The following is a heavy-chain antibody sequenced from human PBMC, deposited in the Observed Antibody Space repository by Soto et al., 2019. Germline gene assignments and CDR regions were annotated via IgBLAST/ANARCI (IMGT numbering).Heavy chain of an antibody. J-gene: IGHJ4*02. CDR3: ARDRGYYDSSGYFDY. D-gene: IGHD3-22*01. CDR2: IRSSDNII. Sequence: PGGSLSLSGATSGFTFSYYYLILIRSAPGKGLEWVSYIRSSDNIIYYADSVKGRFTISRDNAKNSLYLQMNSLRAEDTAVYYCARDRGYYDSSGYFDYWGQGTLVNV. V-gene: IGHV3-11*01. CDR1: GFTFSYYY.